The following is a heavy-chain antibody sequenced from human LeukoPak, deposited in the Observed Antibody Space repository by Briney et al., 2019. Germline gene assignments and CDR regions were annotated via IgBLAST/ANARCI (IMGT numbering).Heavy chain of an antibody. D-gene: IGHD3-16*01. Sequence: PGGSLRLSCAASGFTFSLNWMSWVRQAPGKRLEWVANIKHDGGEKFYGEFVKGRFTISRDNAKNSLYLQMNSLRAEDTAVYYCARVLLVHDYYYGIDVWGQGTTVTVSS. CDR3: ARVLLVHDYYYGIDV. CDR1: GFTFSLNW. V-gene: IGHV3-7*01. J-gene: IGHJ6*02. CDR2: IKHDGGEK.